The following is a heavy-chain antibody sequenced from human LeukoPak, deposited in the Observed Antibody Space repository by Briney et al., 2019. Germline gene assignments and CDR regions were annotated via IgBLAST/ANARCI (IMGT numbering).Heavy chain of an antibody. D-gene: IGHD6-19*01. V-gene: IGHV3-23*01. CDR1: GFTFSNYA. Sequence: GGSLRLSCATSGFTFSNYAMSWVRQAPGKGLEWVSVISTSAGNTYYADSVKGRFTISRDNSKNTLYLQMNSLRAEDTAVYYCVKALRRSGRSPLDYWGQGTLVTVSS. CDR2: ISTSAGNT. CDR3: VKALRRSGRSPLDY. J-gene: IGHJ4*02.